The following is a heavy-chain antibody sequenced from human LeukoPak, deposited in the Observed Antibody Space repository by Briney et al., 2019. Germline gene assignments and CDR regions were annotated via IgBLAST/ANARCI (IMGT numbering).Heavy chain of an antibody. CDR3: ARAEGIAAAGTVQPRYKKPQHFDY. J-gene: IGHJ4*02. Sequence: AETVSLICTVSGGSISSGGYYWSWIRQHPGKGLEWIGYIYYSGSTYYNPSLKSRVTISVDTSKNQFSLKLSSVTAADTAVYYCARAEGIAAAGTVQPRYKKPQHFDYWGQGTLGTVSS. V-gene: IGHV4-31*03. CDR1: GGSISSGGYY. CDR2: IYYSGST. D-gene: IGHD6-13*01.